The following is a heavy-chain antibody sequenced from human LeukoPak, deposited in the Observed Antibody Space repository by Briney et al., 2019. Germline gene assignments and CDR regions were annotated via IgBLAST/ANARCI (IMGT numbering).Heavy chain of an antibody. J-gene: IGHJ4*02. CDR2: IYSGGTT. D-gene: IGHD3-22*01. V-gene: IGHV3-53*01. CDR3: ARMLISSGYYVDY. CDR1: GFTVSSNY. Sequence: PGGSLRLSCAASGFTVSSNYMSWVRQAPGKGLEPVSVIYSGGTTYYADSVKGRFTISRDDSKNTLYLQMNSLRAEDTAVYYCARMLISSGYYVDYWGQGTLVTVSS.